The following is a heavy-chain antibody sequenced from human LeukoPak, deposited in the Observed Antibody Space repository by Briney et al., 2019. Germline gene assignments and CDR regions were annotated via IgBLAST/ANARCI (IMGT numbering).Heavy chain of an antibody. CDR2: ISGSGGST. CDR1: GFTFSSYA. CDR3: ARRPYYYDSSGYYYFDY. V-gene: IGHV3-23*01. J-gene: IGHJ4*02. Sequence: TGGSLRLSCAASGFTFSSYAMSWVRQAPGKGLEWVSAISGSGGSTYYADSVKGRFTISRDNSKNTLYLQMNSLRAEDTALYYCARRPYYYDSSGYYYFDYWGQGTLVTVSS. D-gene: IGHD3-22*01.